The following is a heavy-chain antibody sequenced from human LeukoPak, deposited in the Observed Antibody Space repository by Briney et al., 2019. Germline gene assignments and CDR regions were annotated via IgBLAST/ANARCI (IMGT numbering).Heavy chain of an antibody. V-gene: IGHV1-46*01. CDR3: ARTGRSSSWYSHFDY. CDR1: GYTFTSYY. Sequence: ASVKVSCKASGYTFTSYYMHWVRQAPGQGLEWMGIINPSGGSTSYAQKFQGRVTMTRGTSTSTVYMELSSLRSEDTAVYYCARTGRSSSWYSHFDYWGQGTLVTVSS. D-gene: IGHD6-13*01. CDR2: INPSGGST. J-gene: IGHJ4*02.